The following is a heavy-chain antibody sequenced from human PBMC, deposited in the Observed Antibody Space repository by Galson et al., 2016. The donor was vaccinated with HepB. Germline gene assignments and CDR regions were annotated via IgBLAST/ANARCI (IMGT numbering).Heavy chain of an antibody. D-gene: IGHD1-26*01. CDR3: ARHRGSKDALDV. J-gene: IGHJ6*02. Sequence: SVKVSCKASGYTFPSYGISWVRQAPGQGLEWMGWISAYNGNTNYAQNLQGRVSMTTDTSTSTAYMELRSLRSDDTAVYYCARHRGSKDALDVWGQGTTVTVSS. V-gene: IGHV1-18*01. CDR2: ISAYNGNT. CDR1: GYTFPSYG.